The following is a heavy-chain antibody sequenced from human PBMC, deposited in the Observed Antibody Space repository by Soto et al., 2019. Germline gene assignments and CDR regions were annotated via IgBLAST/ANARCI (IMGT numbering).Heavy chain of an antibody. V-gene: IGHV4-4*02. CDR1: GGSISSSNW. CDR3: ARLSSGWSPDY. J-gene: IGHJ4*02. D-gene: IGHD6-19*01. Sequence: PSETLSLTCAVSGGSISSSNWWSWVRQPPGKGLEWIGEIYHSGSTNYNPSLKSRVTISVDTSKNQFSLKLSSVTAADTAVYYCARLSSGWSPDYWGQGTLVTVSS. CDR2: IYHSGST.